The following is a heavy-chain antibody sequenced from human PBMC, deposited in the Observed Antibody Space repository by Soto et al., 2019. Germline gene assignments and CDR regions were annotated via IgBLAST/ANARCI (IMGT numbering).Heavy chain of an antibody. CDR3: TTEPPPGYYDSSGYYPYYYYYYGMDV. CDR1: GFTFSNAW. Sequence: GGSLRLSCAASGFTFSNAWMNWVRQAPGKGLERVGRIKSKTDGGTTDYAAPVKGRFTISRDDSKNTLYLQMNSLKTEDTAVYYCTTEPPPGYYDSSGYYPYYYYYYGMDVWGQGTTVTVSS. J-gene: IGHJ6*02. V-gene: IGHV3-15*07. CDR2: IKSKTDGGTT. D-gene: IGHD3-22*01.